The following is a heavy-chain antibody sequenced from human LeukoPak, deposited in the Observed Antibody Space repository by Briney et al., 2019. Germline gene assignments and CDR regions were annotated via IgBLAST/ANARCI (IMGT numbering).Heavy chain of an antibody. CDR3: ARDSALAQAVMFDY. J-gene: IGHJ4*02. CDR2: IYYSGDT. D-gene: IGHD6-19*01. CDR1: GGSFSGYS. Sequence: SETLSLTCAVYGGSFSGYSWGWIRQPPGKGLELIGHIYYSGDTYYNPSLKSRITISVDTSKNQFSLKLSSVTAADTAVYYCARDSALAQAVMFDYWGQGTLVTVSS. V-gene: IGHV4-34*11.